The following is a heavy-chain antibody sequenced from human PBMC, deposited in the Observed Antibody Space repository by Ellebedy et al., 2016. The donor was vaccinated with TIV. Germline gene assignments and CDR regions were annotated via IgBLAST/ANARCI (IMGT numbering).Heavy chain of an antibody. D-gene: IGHD1-26*01. CDR1: GYTFTSYY. V-gene: IGHV1-46*01. J-gene: IGHJ4*02. CDR3: ARGGIVGATNYPDY. CDR2: INPSGGST. Sequence: AASVKVSCKASGYTFTSYYMHWVRQAPGQGLEWMGIINPSGGSTSYAQKFQGRVTMTTDTSTSTAYMELRSLRSDGTAVYYCARGGIVGATNYPDYWGQGTLVTVSS.